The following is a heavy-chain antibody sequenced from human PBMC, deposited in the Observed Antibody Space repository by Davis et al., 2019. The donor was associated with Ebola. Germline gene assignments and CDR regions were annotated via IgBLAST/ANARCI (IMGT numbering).Heavy chain of an antibody. V-gene: IGHV4-30-4*01. Sequence: SETLSLTCTVSGGSISSGDYYWSWIRQPPGKGLEWIGYIYYSGSTYYNPSLKSRVTMSVDTSKNQFSLKLSSVTAADTAVYYCARLLYDILTCYLFDYWGQGTLVTVSS. D-gene: IGHD3-9*01. CDR2: IYYSGST. CDR3: ARLLYDILTCYLFDY. J-gene: IGHJ4*02. CDR1: GGSISSGDYY.